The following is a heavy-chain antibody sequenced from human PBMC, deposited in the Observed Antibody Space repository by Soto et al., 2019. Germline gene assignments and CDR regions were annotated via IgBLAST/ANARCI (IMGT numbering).Heavy chain of an antibody. D-gene: IGHD6-13*01. CDR2: IIPIFGTA. V-gene: IGHV1-69*13. CDR1: GCTFSSYA. J-gene: IGHJ6*02. CDR3: ARMSVAAAGHYDYGMDV. Sequence: ASVKVSCKASGCTFSSYAISWVREAPGQGLEWMGGIIPIFGTANYAQKFQGRVTITADESTSTAYMELSSLRSEDTAVYYCARMSVAAAGHYDYGMDVWGQGTTVTVSS.